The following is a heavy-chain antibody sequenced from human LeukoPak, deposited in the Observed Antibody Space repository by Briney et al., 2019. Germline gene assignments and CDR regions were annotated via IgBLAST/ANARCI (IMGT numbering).Heavy chain of an antibody. D-gene: IGHD5-18*01. Sequence: PSETLSLTCSVSDVSISSHYWSWLRQPPGKGREGIAYMRDTVNTKDNPSFKSRLTLSADTSKNQFSLRLSSVTAADSAVYYCATIKRGNIYGYFDFWGQGILVTVSS. CDR1: DVSISSHY. CDR2: MRDTVNT. J-gene: IGHJ4*02. V-gene: IGHV4-59*11. CDR3: ATIKRGNIYGYFDF.